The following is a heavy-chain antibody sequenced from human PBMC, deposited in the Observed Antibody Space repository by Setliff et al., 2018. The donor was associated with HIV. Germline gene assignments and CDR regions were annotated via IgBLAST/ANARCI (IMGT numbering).Heavy chain of an antibody. CDR2: IYFGGST. CDR1: GGSISSSSYY. D-gene: IGHD6-19*01. Sequence: SETLSLTCTVSGGSISSSSYYWGWIRQSPGKGLEWIGNIYFGGSTYYNPSLKSRVTISVDTSKDQFSLNLSSVTAADTAVYYCARRPAGAVAGGYGMDVWGQGTTVTVSS. J-gene: IGHJ6*02. V-gene: IGHV4-39*01. CDR3: ARRPAGAVAGGYGMDV.